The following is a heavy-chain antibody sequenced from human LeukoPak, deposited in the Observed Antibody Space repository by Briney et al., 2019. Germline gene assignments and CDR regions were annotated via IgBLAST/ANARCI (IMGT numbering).Heavy chain of an antibody. Sequence: SETLSLTCTVSGGSISSYYWSWIRQPPGKGLEWIGYIYYSGSTNYNPSLKSRVTISVDTSKNQFSLKLSSVTAADTAVYYCARDPPTYSYGQRVYYFDYWGQGTLVTVSS. D-gene: IGHD5-18*01. J-gene: IGHJ4*02. V-gene: IGHV4-59*01. CDR2: IYYSGST. CDR1: GGSISSYY. CDR3: ARDPPTYSYGQRVYYFDY.